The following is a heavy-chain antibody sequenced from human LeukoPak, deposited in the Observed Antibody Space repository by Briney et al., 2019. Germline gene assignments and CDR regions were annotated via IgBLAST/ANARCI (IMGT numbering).Heavy chain of an antibody. CDR2: IYYSGST. Sequence: SETLSLTCTVSGGSISNYYWSWIRQPPGKGLEWIGYIYYSGSTNYNPSLKSRVTISVDTSKNQFSLKLSSVTAADTAVYYCARFPTIFSWYFDLWGRGTLVTVSS. J-gene: IGHJ2*01. CDR3: ARFPTIFSWYFDL. V-gene: IGHV4-59*08. D-gene: IGHD3-3*01. CDR1: GGSISNYY.